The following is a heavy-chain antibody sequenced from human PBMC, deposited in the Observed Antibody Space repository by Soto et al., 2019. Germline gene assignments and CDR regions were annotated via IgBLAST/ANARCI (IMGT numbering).Heavy chain of an antibody. CDR3: ASSGVVTTYSDY. CDR1: GGSISRAGYS. D-gene: IGHD3-10*01. Sequence: QLQLQESGSRLVKPSQTLSLTCAVSGGSISRAGYSWSWIRQSPGKGLEWIGYIYNSGSTFYNPSLKSRLTISVDRSRNQLYLQLNSVTDADTAVYYCASSGVVTTYSDYWGQGTLVTVSS. J-gene: IGHJ4*02. V-gene: IGHV4-30-2*06. CDR2: IYNSGST.